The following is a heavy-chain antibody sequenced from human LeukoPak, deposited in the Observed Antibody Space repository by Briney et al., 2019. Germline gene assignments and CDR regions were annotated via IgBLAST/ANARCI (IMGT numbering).Heavy chain of an antibody. J-gene: IGHJ6*03. CDR1: GFTVSSTY. CDR2: ISSSSSYI. Sequence: GGPLRLSCAASGFTVSSTYMSWVRQAPGKGLEWVSSISSSSSYIYYADSVKGRFTISRDNSKNTLYLQMNSLRAEDTAVYYCAKDAGHRICSGGSCYPDDYYYYMDVWGQGTMVTVSS. V-gene: IGHV3-21*01. CDR3: AKDAGHRICSGGSCYPDDYYYYMDV. D-gene: IGHD2-15*01.